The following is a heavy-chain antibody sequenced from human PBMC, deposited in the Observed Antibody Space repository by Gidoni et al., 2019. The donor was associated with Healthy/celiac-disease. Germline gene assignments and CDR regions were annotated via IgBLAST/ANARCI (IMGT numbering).Heavy chain of an antibody. J-gene: IGHJ4*02. CDR1: GFTFDDYA. V-gene: IGHV3-9*01. D-gene: IGHD4-17*01. CDR3: AKEKTATVTTSLGSAIDY. Sequence: EVQLVESGGGLVQPGRYLRLSCGASGFTFDDYAMHWVRQAPGKGLEWVSGISWNSGSIGYADSVKGRFTISRDNAKNSLYLQMNSLRAEDTALYYCAKEKTATVTTSLGSAIDYWGQGTLVTVSS. CDR2: ISWNSGSI.